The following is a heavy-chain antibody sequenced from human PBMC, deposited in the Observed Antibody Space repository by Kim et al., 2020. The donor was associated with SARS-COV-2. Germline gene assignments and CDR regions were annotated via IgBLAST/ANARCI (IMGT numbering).Heavy chain of an antibody. CDR3: AREKLRGNAFDI. Sequence: ASVKVSCKASGYTFTSYGISWVRQAPGQGLEWMGWISAYNGNTNYAQKLQGTVTMTTDTSTSTAYMELRSLRSDDTAVYYCAREKLRGNAFDIWGQGTMVTVSS. CDR1: GYTFTSYG. J-gene: IGHJ3*02. V-gene: IGHV1-18*04. D-gene: IGHD1-7*01. CDR2: ISAYNGNT.